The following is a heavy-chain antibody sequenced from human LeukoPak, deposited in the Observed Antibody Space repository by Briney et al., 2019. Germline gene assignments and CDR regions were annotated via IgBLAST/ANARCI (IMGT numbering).Heavy chain of an antibody. CDR3: ARLLHDATWRFNY. CDR1: GYSISSGYY. CDR2: IYYTGTT. Sequence: PSETLSLTCTVSGYSISSGYYWGWIRQPPGKGLEGIGSIYYTGTTYYIPPLKSRVAISVDTSKNQFSLKLTSVTTADTAVYYCARLLHDATWRFNYWGQGTLVTVSS. V-gene: IGHV4-38-2*02. J-gene: IGHJ4*02. D-gene: IGHD4/OR15-4a*01.